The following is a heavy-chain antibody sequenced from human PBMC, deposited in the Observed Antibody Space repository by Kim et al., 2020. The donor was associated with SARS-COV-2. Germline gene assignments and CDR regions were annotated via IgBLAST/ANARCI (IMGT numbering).Heavy chain of an antibody. J-gene: IGHJ3*01. CDR1: GFTFTRPA. D-gene: IGHD3-10*01. V-gene: IGHV3-30-3*01. Sequence: GGSLRLSCAASGFTFTRPAMHWVRQAPGKGLEWVAIVSSEGITKYYANSVKGRFTISRDNSKNTLYLQMNSLRTEDTAIYYCARDLGGYGAFDVWGQGTMVTVSS. CDR3: ARDLGGYGAFDV. CDR2: VSSEGITK.